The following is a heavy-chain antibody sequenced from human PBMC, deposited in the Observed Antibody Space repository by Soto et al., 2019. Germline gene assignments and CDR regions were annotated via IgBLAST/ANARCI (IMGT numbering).Heavy chain of an antibody. CDR3: AVIPGTIFGVVIIGPGTDV. CDR2: MNPNSGNT. V-gene: IGHV1-8*01. Sequence: QVQLVQSGAEVKKPGASVKVSCKASGYTFTSYDINWVRQATGQGLEWMGWMNPNSGNTGYAQKFQGRVTMTRNTSISTAYMELSSLRSEDTAVYYCAVIPGTIFGVVIIGPGTDVWGQGTTVTVSS. D-gene: IGHD3-3*01. CDR1: GYTFTSYD. J-gene: IGHJ6*02.